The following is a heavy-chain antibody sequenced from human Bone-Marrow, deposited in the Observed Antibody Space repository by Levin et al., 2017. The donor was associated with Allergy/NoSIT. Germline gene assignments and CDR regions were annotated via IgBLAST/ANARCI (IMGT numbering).Heavy chain of an antibody. CDR2: IWYDENNK. CDR3: ARDRGVVIAPGGMDF. V-gene: IGHV3-33*01. CDR1: GFTFNSFG. Sequence: GESLKISCAASGFTFNSFGMHWVRQAPGKGLEWVSLIWYDENNKSYADSVKGRFTISRDNSKNTLYLQMNSLRDEDTAVYYCARDRGVVIAPGGMDFWGQGTTVTVSS. J-gene: IGHJ6*02. D-gene: IGHD2-21*01.